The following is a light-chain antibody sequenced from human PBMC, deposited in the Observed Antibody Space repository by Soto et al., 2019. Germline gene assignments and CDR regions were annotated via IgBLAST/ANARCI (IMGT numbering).Light chain of an antibody. Sequence: DIQMTQSPSPLSATVGDRVTITCQASQDISNYLNWYQQKPGEAPKLLIYDASNLETGVPSRFSGSGSGTDFTFTISSLQPEDIATYYCQQYDNLPLTFGGGTKV. CDR1: QDISNY. J-gene: IGKJ4*01. CDR2: DAS. CDR3: QQYDNLPLT. V-gene: IGKV1-33*01.